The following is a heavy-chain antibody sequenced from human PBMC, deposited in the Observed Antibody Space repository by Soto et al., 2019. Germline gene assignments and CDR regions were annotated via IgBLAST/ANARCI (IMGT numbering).Heavy chain of an antibody. V-gene: IGHV1-46*01. CDR2: INPSGGST. D-gene: IGHD3-16*01. CDR3: ARDPPGFGGDTNTHPMYYFDY. CDR1: GYTFTSYY. Sequence: VASVKVSCKASGYTFTSYYMHWVRQAPGRGLEWMGIINPSGGSTSYAQKFQGRVTMTRDTSTSTVYMELSSLRSEDTAVYYCARDPPGFGGDTNTHPMYYFDYWGQGTLVTVSS. J-gene: IGHJ4*02.